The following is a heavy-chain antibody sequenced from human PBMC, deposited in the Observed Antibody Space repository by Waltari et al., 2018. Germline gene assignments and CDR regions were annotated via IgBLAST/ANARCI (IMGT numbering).Heavy chain of an antibody. V-gene: IGHV4-34*01. J-gene: IGHJ6*02. CDR2: IDQRGRT. D-gene: IGHD2-2*01. CDR3: ARPMWCSSTTCSGPMDV. Sequence: QVQLQQWGAGLLKPSETLSLTCAVYGGSLSNYYWSGIRQPPGKGLEWIGEIDQRGRTKYNPSLKSRVIISLDTSKNPFSLRLRSVTAADTAIYFCARPMWCSSTTCSGPMDVWGQGTTATVSS. CDR1: GGSLSNYY.